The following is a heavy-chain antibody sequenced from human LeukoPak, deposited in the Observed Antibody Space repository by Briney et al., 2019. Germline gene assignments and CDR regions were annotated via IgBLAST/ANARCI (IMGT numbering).Heavy chain of an antibody. J-gene: IGHJ3*02. CDR3: ARMATTSDAFDI. CDR2: IKQDGSEK. CDR1: GFTFSSYW. V-gene: IGHV3-7*01. Sequence: GGSLRLSCAASGFTFSSYWMSWVRQAPGKGLEWVANIKQDGSEKYYVDSVKGRFTISRDNSKNTVYLQMNSLRAEDTAVYYCARMATTSDAFDIWGQGTMVTVSS. D-gene: IGHD5-12*01.